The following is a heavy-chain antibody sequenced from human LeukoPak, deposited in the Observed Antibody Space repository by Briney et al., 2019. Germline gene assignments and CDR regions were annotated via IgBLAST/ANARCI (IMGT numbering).Heavy chain of an antibody. CDR1: GFTFSSYA. D-gene: IGHD3-3*01. J-gene: IGHJ3*02. CDR2: IKQDGSEK. V-gene: IGHV3-7*01. Sequence: GGSLRLSCAASGFTFSSYAMSWVRQAPGKGLEWVANIKQDGSEKYYVDSVKGRFTISRDNAKNSLYLQMNSLRAEDTAVYYCARESTIFGVVYDAFDIWGQGTMVTVSS. CDR3: ARESTIFGVVYDAFDI.